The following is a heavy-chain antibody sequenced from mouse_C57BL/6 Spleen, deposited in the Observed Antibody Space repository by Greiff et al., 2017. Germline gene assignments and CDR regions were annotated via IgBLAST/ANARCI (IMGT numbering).Heavy chain of an antibody. CDR1: DSEVFPIAY. V-gene: IGHV15-2*01. CDR3: ARGDTTVVEYYLDY. Sequence: QVQLQQSGSELRSPGSSVKLSCKDFDSEVFPIAYMSWVRQKPGHGFEWIGGILPSIGRTIYGEKFEDKATLDADTLSNTAYLELNSLTSEDSAIYYSARGDTTVVEYYLDYWGQGTTLTVSS. D-gene: IGHD1-1*01. J-gene: IGHJ2*01. CDR2: ILPSIGRT.